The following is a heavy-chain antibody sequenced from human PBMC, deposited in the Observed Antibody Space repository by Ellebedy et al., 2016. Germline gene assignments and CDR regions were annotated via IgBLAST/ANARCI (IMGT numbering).Heavy chain of an antibody. Sequence: ASVKVSXKASRYTFTSYYMHWVRQAPGQGLEWMGIINPSGGSTSYAQKFQGRVTMTRDTSTSTVYMELSSLRSEDTAVYYCARGMADDGADNWFDPWGQGTLVTVSS. CDR2: INPSGGST. V-gene: IGHV1-46*01. CDR3: ARGMADDGADNWFDP. D-gene: IGHD4-17*01. J-gene: IGHJ5*02. CDR1: RYTFTSYY.